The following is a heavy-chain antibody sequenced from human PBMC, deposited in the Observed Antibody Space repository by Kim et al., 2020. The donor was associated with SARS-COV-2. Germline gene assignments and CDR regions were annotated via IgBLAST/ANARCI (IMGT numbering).Heavy chain of an antibody. D-gene: IGHD6-13*01. J-gene: IGHJ4*02. CDR3: AKAPPEGVAAAGYFDY. V-gene: IGHV3-23*01. Sequence: VKGRFTISRGNSKNTLNLQMNSLRAEDTAVYYCAKAPPEGVAAAGYFDYWGQGTLVTVSS.